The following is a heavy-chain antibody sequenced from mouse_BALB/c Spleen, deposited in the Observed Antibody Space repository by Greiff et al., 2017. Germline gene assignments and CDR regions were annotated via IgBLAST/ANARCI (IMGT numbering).Heavy chain of an antibody. CDR2: ISSGGST. J-gene: IGHJ4*01. CDR1: GFTFSSYA. Sequence: EVKLVESGGGLVKPGGSLKLSCAASGFTFSSYAMSWVRQTPEKRLEWVASISSGGSTYYPDSVKGRFTISRDNARNILYLQMSSLRSEDTAMYYCAREEVRRDYYAMDYWGQGTSVTVSS. V-gene: IGHV5-6-5*01. D-gene: IGHD2-14*01. CDR3: AREEVRRDYYAMDY.